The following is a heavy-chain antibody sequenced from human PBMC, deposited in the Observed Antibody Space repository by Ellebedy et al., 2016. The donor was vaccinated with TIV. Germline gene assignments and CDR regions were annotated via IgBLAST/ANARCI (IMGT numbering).Heavy chain of an antibody. V-gene: IGHV3-23*01. CDR3: AKGTYGSGMAFDI. D-gene: IGHD3-10*01. CDR2: ISGGTT. Sequence: PGGSLRLSWAASGFTFSAYAMSGVRQAPGKGLEWVSTISGGTTYYADSVKCRLAISRDNSKNTLYLQMNSLTAEATGVYDCAKGTYGSGMAFDIWGQGTTVTVSS. CDR1: GFTFSAYA. J-gene: IGHJ3*02.